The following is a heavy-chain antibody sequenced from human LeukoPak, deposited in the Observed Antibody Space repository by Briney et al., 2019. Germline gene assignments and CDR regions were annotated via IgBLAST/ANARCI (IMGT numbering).Heavy chain of an antibody. D-gene: IGHD5-18*01. CDR2: IHNDGSRT. CDR3: ARGGYTYGHDY. Sequence: AGGSLRLPCAASGFTFSRYWMHWVRQAPGKGLLWVSHIHNDGSRTDYADSVKGRFTISRDNAKNTLYLQMNSLRAEDTAVYYCARGGYTYGHDYWGQGTLVTVSS. V-gene: IGHV3-74*01. CDR1: GFTFSRYW. J-gene: IGHJ4*02.